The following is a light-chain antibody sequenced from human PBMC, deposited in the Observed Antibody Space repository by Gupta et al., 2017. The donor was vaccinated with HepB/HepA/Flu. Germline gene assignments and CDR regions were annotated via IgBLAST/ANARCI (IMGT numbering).Light chain of an antibody. V-gene: IGKV3-11*01. Sequence: EIVLTQSPATLSLSPGERATLSCRASQSVSNNVAWYQQKPGQAPRLLIYYTSIRATGVQDRFSGSASGTDFTRSSRSMEPDDCEGYYRQQRDNFGQGTXLEIK. CDR2: YTS. CDR3: QQRDN. J-gene: IGKJ5*01. CDR1: QSVSNN.